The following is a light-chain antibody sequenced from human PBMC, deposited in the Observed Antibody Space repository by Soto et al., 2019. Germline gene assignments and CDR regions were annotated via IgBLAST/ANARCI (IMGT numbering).Light chain of an antibody. V-gene: IGKV3-15*01. Sequence: EIVITQSPATLSVSPGETATLPCRASQSLTSYLAWYQQKPDQAPRLLIYGISTRETDILARFSGSGAGTECTLTISSLQSEDVSVDYCQQYNNLTLTFGGGTKVDIK. CDR1: QSLTSY. CDR3: QQYNNLTLT. CDR2: GIS. J-gene: IGKJ4*01.